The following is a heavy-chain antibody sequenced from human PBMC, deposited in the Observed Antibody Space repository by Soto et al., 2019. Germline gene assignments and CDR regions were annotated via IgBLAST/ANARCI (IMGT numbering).Heavy chain of an antibody. J-gene: IGHJ6*02. Sequence: GGSLRLSCAASGFTFSSYSMNWVRQAPGKGLEWVSYISSSSSTIYYADSVKGRFTISRDNAKNSLYLQMNSLRDEDTAVYYCARDRASHWYYYYYGMDVWGQGTTVTVSS. CDR1: GFTFSSYS. CDR2: ISSSSSTI. D-gene: IGHD1-1*01. CDR3: ARDRASHWYYYYYGMDV. V-gene: IGHV3-48*02.